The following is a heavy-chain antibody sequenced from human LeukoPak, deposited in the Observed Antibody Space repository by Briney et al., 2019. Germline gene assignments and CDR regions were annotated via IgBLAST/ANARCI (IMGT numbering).Heavy chain of an antibody. CDR3: ARGFFIAAAVFDY. Sequence: GGSLRPSCAASGFTVSSNYMNWVRQAPGKGLEWVSVIYSGGSTYYADSVKGRFTISRHNSKNTLYLQMNSLRAEDTAVYYCARGFFIAAAVFDYWGQGTLVTVSS. D-gene: IGHD6-13*01. CDR2: IYSGGST. CDR1: GFTVSSNY. J-gene: IGHJ4*02. V-gene: IGHV3-53*04.